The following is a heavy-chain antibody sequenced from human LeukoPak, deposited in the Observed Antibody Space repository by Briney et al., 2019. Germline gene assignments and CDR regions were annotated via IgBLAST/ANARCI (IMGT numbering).Heavy chain of an antibody. D-gene: IGHD6-6*01. CDR1: GYTFISYG. CDR2: IIPIFGTA. V-gene: IGHV1-69*05. CDR3: ARGSSSSETYYYYYYMDV. J-gene: IGHJ6*03. Sequence: SVKVSCKASGYTFISYGISWVRQAPGQGLEWMGGIIPIFGTANYAQKFQGRVTITTDESTSTAYMELSSLRSEDTAVYYCARGSSSSETYYYYYYMDVWGKGTTVTVSS.